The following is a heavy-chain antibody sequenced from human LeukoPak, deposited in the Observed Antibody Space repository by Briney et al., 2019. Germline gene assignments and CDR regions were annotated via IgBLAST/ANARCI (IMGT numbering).Heavy chain of an antibody. V-gene: IGHV4-59*01. CDR2: IYYSGST. CDR1: GGSISSYY. D-gene: IGHD3-9*01. J-gene: IGHJ4*02. Sequence: SETLSLTCTVSGGSISSYYWSWIRQPPGKGLEWIGYIYYSGSTNYNPSLKSRVTISVDTSKNQFSLKLSSVTAADTAVYYCARVYYDILTGYFLAPYFDYWDQGTLVTVSS. CDR3: ARVYYDILTGYFLAPYFDY.